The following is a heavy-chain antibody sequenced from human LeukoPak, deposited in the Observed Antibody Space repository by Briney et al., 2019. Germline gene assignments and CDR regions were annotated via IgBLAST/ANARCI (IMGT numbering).Heavy chain of an antibody. V-gene: IGHV4-38-2*01. D-gene: IGHD2-2*02. Sequence: SETLSLTCAVSGYSISSGYYWGWVRQPPGKGLGWIGSIYHSGSTNYNPSLKSRVTITVDTSENQFSLNLSSVTAADTAVYYCARLPHCSSTRCYTGYYFDNWGQGTLVTVS. J-gene: IGHJ4*02. CDR1: GYSISSGYY. CDR2: IYHSGST. CDR3: ARLPHCSSTRCYTGYYFDN.